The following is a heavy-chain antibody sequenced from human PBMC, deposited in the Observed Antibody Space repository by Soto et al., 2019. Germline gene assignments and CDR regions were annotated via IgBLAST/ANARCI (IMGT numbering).Heavy chain of an antibody. J-gene: IGHJ3*02. D-gene: IGHD2-21*02. CDR3: ARFCGDGGACYSGDAFDI. CDR2: IIPIFGTA. V-gene: IGHV1-69*06. CDR1: GCTFSSYA. Sequence: SVKVSCKASGCTFSSYAISWVRQAPGQGLEWMGGIIPIFGTANYAQKFQGRVTITADKSTSTAYMELSSLRSEDTAVYYCARFCGDGGACYSGDAFDIWGQGTMVTVSS.